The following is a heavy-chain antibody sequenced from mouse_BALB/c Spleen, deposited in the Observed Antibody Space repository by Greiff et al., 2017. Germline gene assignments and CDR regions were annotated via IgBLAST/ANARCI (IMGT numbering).Heavy chain of an antibody. CDR2: ISNGGGST. CDR3: ARLRLRRAMDY. D-gene: IGHD1-2*01. J-gene: IGHJ4*01. V-gene: IGHV5-12-2*01. Sequence: EVQGVESGGGLVQPGGSLKLSCAASGFTFSSYTMSWVRQTPEKRLEWVAYISNGGGSTYYPDTVKGRFTISRDNAKNTLYLQMSSLKSEDTAMYYCARLRLRRAMDYWGQGTSVTVSS. CDR1: GFTFSSYT.